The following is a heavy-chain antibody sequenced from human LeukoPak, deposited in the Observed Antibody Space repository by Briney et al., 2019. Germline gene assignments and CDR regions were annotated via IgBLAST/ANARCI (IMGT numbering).Heavy chain of an antibody. CDR3: AREMTITETFDY. J-gene: IGHJ4*02. V-gene: IGHV3-30-3*01. D-gene: IGHD1-14*01. CDR1: GFTFSSYT. CDR2: ISYDESNK. Sequence: GGSLRLSCAASGFTFSSYTMHWVRQAPGKGLEWVAVISYDESNKYYADSVKGRFTISRDNSKNTLYLQMSSLRDEDTAVYYCAREMTITETFDYWGQGTLVTVSS.